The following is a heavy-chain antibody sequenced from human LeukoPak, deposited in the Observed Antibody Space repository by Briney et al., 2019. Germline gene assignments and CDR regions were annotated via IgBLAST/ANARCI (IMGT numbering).Heavy chain of an antibody. Sequence: GGSLRLSCAAAGFTLSTFWMSWVRQAPGKGLEWGANIKQDQTEKYYVDSVKGRFTISRDNAKNALYLEMNSLRTEDTALYYCARPRWLQFGPHDSWGQGTLVTVSS. CDR2: IKQDQTEK. CDR3: ARPRWLQFGPHDS. V-gene: IGHV3-7*01. D-gene: IGHD5-24*01. CDR1: GFTLSTFW. J-gene: IGHJ4*02.